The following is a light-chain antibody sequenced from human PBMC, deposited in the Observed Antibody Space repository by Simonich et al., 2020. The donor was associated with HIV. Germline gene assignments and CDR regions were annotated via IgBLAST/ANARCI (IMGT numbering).Light chain of an antibody. V-gene: IGKV2-30*02. J-gene: IGKJ1*01. CDR1: QSLEHSDGNTY. CDR3: MQRTHWWRT. Sequence: DVVMTQSPLSLPVTLGQPASISCRSSQSLEHSDGNTYLKWFQLRPGQSPRGLIYQVSNRDSGVPDRVSGSGSGTDFTLKISSVEAEDVGVYYCMQRTHWWRTFGQGTKVEIK. CDR2: QVS.